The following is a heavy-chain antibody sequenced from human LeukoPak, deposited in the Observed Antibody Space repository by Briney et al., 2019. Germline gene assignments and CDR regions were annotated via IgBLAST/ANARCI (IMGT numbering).Heavy chain of an antibody. CDR1: GFTFNTYA. Sequence: GGSLRLSCAASGFTFNTYAMHWVRQAPGKGLEWVALIWHDGSHKFYSNSVKGRFTISRDNSKNTLYLQMNNLRPEDTAVYYCASEIFGSGSYSDFWGQGTLVTVSS. J-gene: IGHJ4*02. CDR3: ASEIFGSGSYSDF. CDR2: IWHDGSHK. V-gene: IGHV3-33*01. D-gene: IGHD3-10*01.